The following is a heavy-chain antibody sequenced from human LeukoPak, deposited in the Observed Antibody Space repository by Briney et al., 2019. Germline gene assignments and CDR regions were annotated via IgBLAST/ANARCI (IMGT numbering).Heavy chain of an antibody. J-gene: IGHJ4*02. CDR3: ATHPPPGNNGYEGFIDN. CDR1: GDSMRSYF. V-gene: IGHV4-59*08. Sequence: PSETLSLTCTVSGDSMRSYFWSWIRQPPGKGLEWIGYIYYSGAINYNPFLKSRVTISVGASKNQVSLNLNSVTAADTAVYYCATHPPPGNNGYEGFIDNWGQGTLVIVSS. CDR2: IYYSGAI. D-gene: IGHD5-12*01.